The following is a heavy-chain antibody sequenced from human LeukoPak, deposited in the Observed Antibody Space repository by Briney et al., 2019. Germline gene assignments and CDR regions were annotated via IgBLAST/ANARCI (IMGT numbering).Heavy chain of an antibody. CDR1: GDSISSYF. Sequence: SETLSLTCTVSGDSISSYFWSWIRQPPGKGLEWIGYFYHSGNPNYNPSLKSRVTMSVDTSKNHFSLKLSSVTAADTAVYYRARHGSGGRAFDIWGQGTMVTVSS. CDR2: FYHSGNP. D-gene: IGHD3-10*01. J-gene: IGHJ3*02. CDR3: ARHGSGGRAFDI. V-gene: IGHV4-59*08.